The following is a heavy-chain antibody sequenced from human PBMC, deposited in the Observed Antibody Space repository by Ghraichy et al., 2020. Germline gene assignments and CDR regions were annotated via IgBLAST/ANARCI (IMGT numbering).Heavy chain of an antibody. CDR1: GFTFSTYG. V-gene: IGHV3-33*01. CDR3: ARESFDH. CDR2: ILYDGSNK. J-gene: IGHJ4*02. Sequence: GESLNISCAASGFTFSTYGMHWVRQAPGKGLEWVALILYDGSNKYYSDSVRGRFTISRDDSKNTLYLQMNRLRAEDTAVYYCARESFDHCGQGTLVTVSS.